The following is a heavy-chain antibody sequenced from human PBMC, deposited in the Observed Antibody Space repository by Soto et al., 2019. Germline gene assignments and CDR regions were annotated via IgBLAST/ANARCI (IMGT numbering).Heavy chain of an antibody. Sequence: QVQLQESGPGLVKPSQTLSLTCTVSGGSISSGGYYWSWIRQHPGKGLEWIGYIYYSGSTYYNPSLKSRVTISVDTSKNQFSLKLSSVTAADTAVYYCVRGPLGRPNIVATTDYWGQGTLVTVSS. J-gene: IGHJ4*02. CDR3: VRGPLGRPNIVATTDY. D-gene: IGHD5-12*01. CDR1: GGSISSGGYY. V-gene: IGHV4-31*03. CDR2: IYYSGST.